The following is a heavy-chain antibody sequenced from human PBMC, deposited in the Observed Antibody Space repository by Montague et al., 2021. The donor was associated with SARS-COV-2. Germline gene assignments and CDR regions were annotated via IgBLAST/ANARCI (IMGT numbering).Heavy chain of an antibody. CDR2: IHYSGST. J-gene: IGHJ6*02. D-gene: IGHD3-22*01. V-gene: IGHV4-39*07. CDR3: ARDTRITMLVVVNRYGMDV. CDR1: GGAISSSSYY. Sequence: ETLSLTCTVSGGAISSSSYYWGWIRQPPGKGLEWIGSIHYSGSTYYNPSLKSRVTISVDTSENQFSLKLSSVTAADTAVYYCARDTRITMLVVVNRYGMDVWGQGTTVTVSS.